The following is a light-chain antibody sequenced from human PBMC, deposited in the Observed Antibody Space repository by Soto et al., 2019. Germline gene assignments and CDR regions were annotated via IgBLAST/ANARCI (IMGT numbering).Light chain of an antibody. Sequence: DIQMTQSPSSLSASVGARVTITCQASQDISRNLNWLQQKPGEAPKLLIYDASKLETGVPSRVSGSGSGTEYNLTITGLQPADIATSFCQQYHNLPYTFGQVTKLEIK. CDR1: QDISRN. J-gene: IGKJ2*01. CDR2: DAS. CDR3: QQYHNLPYT. V-gene: IGKV1-33*01.